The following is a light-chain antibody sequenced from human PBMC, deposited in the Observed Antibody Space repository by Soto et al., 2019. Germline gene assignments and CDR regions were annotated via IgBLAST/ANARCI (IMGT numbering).Light chain of an antibody. CDR3: QQYSFSWT. V-gene: IGKV1-5*03. J-gene: IGKJ1*01. CDR1: QSISNW. CDR2: ETS. Sequence: DIQMTQSPSTLSASVGDRVTITCRASQSISNWLAWYQQKPGKAPKLLIYETSALEGGVPSRFSGSGSGTEFTLTISSLQPDDFATYYCQQYSFSWTFGQGTTVEIK.